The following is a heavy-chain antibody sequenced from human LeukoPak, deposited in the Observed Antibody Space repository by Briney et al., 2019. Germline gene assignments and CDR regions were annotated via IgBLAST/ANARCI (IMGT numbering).Heavy chain of an antibody. D-gene: IGHD6-13*01. CDR2: IYTGGNT. CDR3: ASRAWYVNY. J-gene: IGHJ4*02. Sequence: PGGSLRLSFAASGFTVSNNYMSWGRQAPGKGLEWVSVIYTGGNTFYADSVKGRFTISRDNSKNTLYLQMNSLRAEDTAVYYCASRAWYVNYWGQGTLVTVSS. CDR1: GFTVSNNY. V-gene: IGHV3-53*01.